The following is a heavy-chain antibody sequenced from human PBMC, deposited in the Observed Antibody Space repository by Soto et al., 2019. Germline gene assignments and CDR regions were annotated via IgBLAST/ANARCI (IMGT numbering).Heavy chain of an antibody. CDR3: ARDWGYSGYDLAYYYYYGMDV. D-gene: IGHD5-12*01. Sequence: QVQLVQSGAEVKKPGSSVKVSCKASGGTFSSYTISWVRQAPGQGLEWMGRIIPILGIANYAQKFQGRVTITADKSTSTAYMELSSLRSEDTAVYYCARDWGYSGYDLAYYYYYGMDVWGQGTTVTVSS. CDR2: IIPILGIA. CDR1: GGTFSSYT. J-gene: IGHJ6*02. V-gene: IGHV1-69*08.